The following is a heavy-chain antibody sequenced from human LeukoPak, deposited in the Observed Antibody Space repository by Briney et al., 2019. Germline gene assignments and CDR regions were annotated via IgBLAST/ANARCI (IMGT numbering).Heavy chain of an antibody. Sequence: SETLSLTCGVYGGSLSFYYWSWIRQSPGKGLEWIAEISQNGDSNYNPSLKSRVTISLDTSKNQLSLKLNSVTAADTAVYYCASSSSQGSGGSDPWGQGTLVTVSS. V-gene: IGHV4-34*01. CDR2: ISQNGDS. D-gene: IGHD1-26*01. CDR3: ASSSSQGSGGSDP. J-gene: IGHJ5*02. CDR1: GGSLSFYY.